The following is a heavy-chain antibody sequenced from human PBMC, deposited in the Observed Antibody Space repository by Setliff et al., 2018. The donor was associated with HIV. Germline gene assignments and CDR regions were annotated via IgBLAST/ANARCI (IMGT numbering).Heavy chain of an antibody. V-gene: IGHV4-34*01. CDR3: ARVSITYWYSIPTFYYYYMDV. CDR2: INHSGRT. Sequence: SETLSLTCAVYGGSFSGYHWNWIRQPPGKGLEWIGEINHSGRTNYNPSLKSRVTISVDTSKNQFSLKLRSVTAADTAMYYCARVSITYWYSIPTFYYYYMDVWGKGTKVTVSS. CDR1: GGSFSGYH. D-gene: IGHD2-15*01. J-gene: IGHJ6*03.